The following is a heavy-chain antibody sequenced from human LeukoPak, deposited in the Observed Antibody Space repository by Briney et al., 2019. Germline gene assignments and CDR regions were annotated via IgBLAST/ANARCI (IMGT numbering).Heavy chain of an antibody. CDR1: GGSISSGGYY. D-gene: IGHD5-18*01. CDR3: ASSAMVRDYYYYYGMDV. Sequence: SQTLSLTCTVSGGSISSGGYYWSWIRQHPGKGLEWIGYIYYSGSTYYNPSLKSRVTISVDTSKNQFSLKLSSVTAADTAVYYCASSAMVRDYYYYYGMDVWGQGTTVTVSS. CDR2: IYYSGST. J-gene: IGHJ6*02. V-gene: IGHV4-31*03.